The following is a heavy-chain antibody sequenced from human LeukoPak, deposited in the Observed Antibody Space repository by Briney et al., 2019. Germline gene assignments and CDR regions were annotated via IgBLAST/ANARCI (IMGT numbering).Heavy chain of an antibody. CDR1: QFTFNNNA. CDR3: TRFRGSGSSTLYSFDY. J-gene: IGHJ4*02. Sequence: GGSLRLSCAASQFTFNNNAMSWVRQAPGKGLECVSGLSGDSSSIYYAASVKGRFTISRDNSKNMLYLQMNSLRAEDTAVYYCTRFRGSGSSTLYSFDYWGQGSLVTVAP. D-gene: IGHD3-10*01. V-gene: IGHV3-23*01. CDR2: LSGDSSSI.